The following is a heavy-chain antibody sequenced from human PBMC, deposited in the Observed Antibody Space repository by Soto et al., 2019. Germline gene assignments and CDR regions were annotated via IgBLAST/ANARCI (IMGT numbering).Heavy chain of an antibody. Sequence: GGSLRLSCAASGFTFSSYDMHWVRQATGKGLEWVSAIGTAGDTYYPGSVKGRFTISRENAKNSLYLQMNSLRAGDTAVYYCARADRETKYCTNGVCPPGAGPKDGMDVWGQGTTVTVSS. J-gene: IGHJ6*02. D-gene: IGHD2-8*01. CDR2: IGTAGDT. CDR3: ARADRETKYCTNGVCPPGAGPKDGMDV. CDR1: GFTFSSYD. V-gene: IGHV3-13*01.